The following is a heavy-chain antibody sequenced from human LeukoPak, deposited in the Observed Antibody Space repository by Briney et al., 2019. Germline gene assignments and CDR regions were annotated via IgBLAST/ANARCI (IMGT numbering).Heavy chain of an antibody. CDR1: GFTFSSYG. CDR3: ARDTQWPGWFDP. D-gene: IGHD6-19*01. V-gene: IGHV3-30*03. J-gene: IGHJ5*02. Sequence: GGSLRLSCAASGFTFSSYGMHWVRQAPGKGLEWVAVISYDGSNKYYADSVKGRFTISRGNSKNTLYLQMNSLRAEDTAVYYCARDTQWPGWFDPWGQGTLVTVSS. CDR2: ISYDGSNK.